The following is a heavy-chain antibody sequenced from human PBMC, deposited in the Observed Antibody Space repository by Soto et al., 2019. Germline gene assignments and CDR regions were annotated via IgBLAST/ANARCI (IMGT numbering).Heavy chain of an antibody. D-gene: IGHD5-12*01. Sequence: ASVKVSCKASGYTFTSYGVSWVRQAPGQGLEWVAWISAYNGDVNFAQSVQGRVTMTTDTSTSTGYIELRSLRSDDTAVYYCARADTVATRTLDYWGQGTLVTVSS. CDR2: ISAYNGDV. V-gene: IGHV1-18*01. CDR3: ARADTVATRTLDY. CDR1: GYTFTSYG. J-gene: IGHJ4*02.